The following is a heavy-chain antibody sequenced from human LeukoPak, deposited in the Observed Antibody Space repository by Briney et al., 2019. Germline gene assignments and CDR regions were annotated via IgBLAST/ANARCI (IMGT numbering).Heavy chain of an antibody. D-gene: IGHD5-18*01. CDR1: GGSISSYY. CDR2: IYYTGAT. J-gene: IGHJ4*02. Sequence: PSETLSLTCTVSGGSISSYYWSWFRLPPGKGLEWIGYIYYTGATYYNPSLKSRVPISLDTSKNQFSLKLSSVTAADAAVYYCARAGYSYGTGYYFDYWGQGALVTVSS. V-gene: IGHV4-59*01. CDR3: ARAGYSYGTGYYFDY.